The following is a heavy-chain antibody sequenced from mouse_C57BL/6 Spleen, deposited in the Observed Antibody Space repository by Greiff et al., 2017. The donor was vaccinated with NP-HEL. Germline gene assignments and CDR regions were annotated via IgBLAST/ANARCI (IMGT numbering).Heavy chain of an antibody. Sequence: QVQLQQSGPELVKPGASVKISCKASGYAFSSSWLNWVKQRPGQGLEWIGRISPGDGDTNYNGKFKGKATLTADKSSSTAYMQLSSLTSEDSAVYFCARSGAKASYAMDYWGQGTSVTVSS. V-gene: IGHV1-82*01. CDR1: GYAFSSSW. J-gene: IGHJ4*01. CDR3: ARSGAKASYAMDY. CDR2: ISPGDGDT. D-gene: IGHD3-1*01.